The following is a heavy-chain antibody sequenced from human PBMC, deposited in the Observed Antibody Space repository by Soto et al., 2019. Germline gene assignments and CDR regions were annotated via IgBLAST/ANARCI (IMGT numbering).Heavy chain of an antibody. V-gene: IGHV3-30-3*01. J-gene: IGHJ4*02. CDR2: ISYDGSNK. Sequence: GGSLRLSCAASGFMFANYAMGWVRQAPGRGLEWVAVISYDGSNKYYADSVKGRFTISRGNSKNTLYLQMNSLRAEDTAVYYCARDIEPTYYDYVWGSYHTTPLDYWGQGTLVTVSS. CDR3: ARDIEPTYYDYVWGSYHTTPLDY. D-gene: IGHD3-16*02. CDR1: GFMFANYA.